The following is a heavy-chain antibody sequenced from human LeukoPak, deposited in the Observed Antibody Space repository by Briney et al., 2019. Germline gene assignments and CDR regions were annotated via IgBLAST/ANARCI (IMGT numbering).Heavy chain of an antibody. CDR3: AREDSYGSEGFDF. J-gene: IGHJ4*02. CDR2: ISISDSTI. D-gene: IGHD5-18*01. V-gene: IGHV3-48*03. CDR1: GFTFSSYE. Sequence: GGSLRLSCAASGFTFSSYEMNWVRQAPGKGLEWVSYISISDSTIYYADSVKGRFTVSRDNAKDSLYLQMSSLRAEDTAVYYCAREDSYGSEGFDFWGQGTLVTVSS.